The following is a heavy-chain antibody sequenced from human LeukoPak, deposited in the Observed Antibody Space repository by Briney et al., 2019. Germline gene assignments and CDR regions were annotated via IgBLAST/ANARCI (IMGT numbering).Heavy chain of an antibody. CDR2: ISWDGGST. V-gene: IGHV3-43*01. J-gene: IGHJ4*02. D-gene: IGHD3-22*01. CDR3: AKDPHYDSSGYCGY. Sequence: GGSPRLSCAASGFTFDDYTMHWVRQAPGRGLGWGSLISWDGGSTYYAHSVKGRFTISRDNSKNTLYLQMNSLRAEDTAVYYCAKDPHYDSSGYCGYWGQGTLVTVPS. CDR1: GFTFDDYT.